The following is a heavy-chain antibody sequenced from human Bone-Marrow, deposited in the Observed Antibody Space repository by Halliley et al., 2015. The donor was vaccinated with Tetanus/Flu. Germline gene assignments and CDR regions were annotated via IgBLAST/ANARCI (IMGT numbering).Heavy chain of an antibody. CDR2: INCKGDIT. V-gene: IGHV3-23*01. Sequence: TINCKGDITSNSDSAKGRFAITRDNSRNTLFLQMTSLRAEDTAVYHCARLGETSLGPNYFDSWGHGSLVTVSS. CDR3: ARLGETSLGPNYFDS. D-gene: IGHD3-16*01. J-gene: IGHJ4*03.